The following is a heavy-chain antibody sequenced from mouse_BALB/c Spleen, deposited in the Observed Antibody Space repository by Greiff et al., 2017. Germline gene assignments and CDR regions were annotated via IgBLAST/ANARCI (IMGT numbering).Heavy chain of an antibody. CDR3: ARHWDVVED. V-gene: IGHV1S81*02. Sequence: QVQLQQPGAELVKPGASVKLSCKASGYTFTSYWMHWVKQRPGQGLEWIGEINPSNGRTNYNEKFKSKATLTVDKSSSTAYMQLSSLTSEDSAVYYCARHWDVVEDWGQGTTLTVSS. CDR2: INPSNGRT. J-gene: IGHJ2*01. D-gene: IGHD4-1*01. CDR1: GYTFTSYW.